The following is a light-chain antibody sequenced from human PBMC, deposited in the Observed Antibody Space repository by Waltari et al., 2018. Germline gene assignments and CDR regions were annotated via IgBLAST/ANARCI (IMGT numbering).Light chain of an antibody. V-gene: IGLV2-14*03. CDR1: NIDIANYDY. CDR2: GVT. J-gene: IGLJ2*01. CDR3: SSYTSSRTS. Sequence: QSALTQPAVVTGSPGQSITIPCTGSNIDIANYDYVSWYQQPPGKAPQLLIHGVTHRPSGVSDRFSGSKSGNTASLTISGLQPEDEAVYVCSSYTSSRTSFGEGTRLTVL.